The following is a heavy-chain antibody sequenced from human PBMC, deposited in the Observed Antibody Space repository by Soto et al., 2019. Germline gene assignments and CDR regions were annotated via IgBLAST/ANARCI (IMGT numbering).Heavy chain of an antibody. D-gene: IGHD3-10*01. CDR2: IYYSGST. CDR1: GGSISSYY. J-gene: IGHJ3*02. V-gene: IGHV4-59*01. Sequence: PSETLSLTCTVSGGSISSYYWSWIRQPPGKGLEWIGYIYYSGSTNYNPSLKSRVTISVDTSKNQFSLKLSSVTAADTAVYYCARMRYYYGSGSYYNEYDAFDIWGQGTMVTVSS. CDR3: ARMRYYYGSGSYYNEYDAFDI.